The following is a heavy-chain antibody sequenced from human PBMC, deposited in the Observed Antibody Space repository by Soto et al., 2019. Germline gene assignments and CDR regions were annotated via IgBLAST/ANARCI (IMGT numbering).Heavy chain of an antibody. D-gene: IGHD2-15*01. Sequence: EVQLLESGGGLVQPGGSLRLSCAASGFTFSSYAMSWVRQAPGKGLEWVSAISGSGGSTYYADSVKGRFTISRDNSKNTLYLQMNSLRAEDTVVYYCAKDGYCSGGSCYSKPNNWFDPWGQGTLVTVSS. V-gene: IGHV3-23*01. CDR3: AKDGYCSGGSCYSKPNNWFDP. CDR2: ISGSGGST. CDR1: GFTFSSYA. J-gene: IGHJ5*02.